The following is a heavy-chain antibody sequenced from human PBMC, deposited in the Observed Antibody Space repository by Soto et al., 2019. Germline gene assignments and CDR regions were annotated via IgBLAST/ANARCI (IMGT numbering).Heavy chain of an antibody. Sequence: GGSLRLSCAASGFTFSSYGMHWVRQAPGKGLEWVAVISYDGSNKYYADSVKGRFTISRDNSKNTLYLQMNSLRAEDTAVYYCAKDRTRNGGKQQLGYFDYWGQGTLVTVSS. D-gene: IGHD6-13*01. CDR1: GFTFSSYG. V-gene: IGHV3-30*18. J-gene: IGHJ4*02. CDR3: AKDRTRNGGKQQLGYFDY. CDR2: ISYDGSNK.